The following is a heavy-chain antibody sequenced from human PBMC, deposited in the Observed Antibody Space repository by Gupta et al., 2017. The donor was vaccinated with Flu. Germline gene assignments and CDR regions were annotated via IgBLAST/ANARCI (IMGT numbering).Heavy chain of an antibody. D-gene: IGHD2/OR15-2a*01. CDR1: GDSLFSNNVA. CDR2: TYYTSKWNK. Sequence: QVQLQQSGPGLVKPSQTLSLTCAISGDSLFSNNVAWNWIRQSPSRGLEWLGRTYYTSKWNKDEAVSVKSRISIKPDTSKNQFSLQLSYVTPEDTAVYYCARGQNYDFEICAQGTEVTVSS. J-gene: IGHJ3*02. V-gene: IGHV6-1*01. CDR3: ARGQNYDFEI.